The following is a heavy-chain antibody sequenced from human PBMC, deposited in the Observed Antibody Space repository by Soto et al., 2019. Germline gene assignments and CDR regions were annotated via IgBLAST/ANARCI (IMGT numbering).Heavy chain of an antibody. CDR1: GFTFDDYA. CDR3: AKDSSPFLRFIDY. V-gene: IGHV3-9*01. J-gene: IGHJ4*02. D-gene: IGHD3-3*01. CDR2: ISWNSGSI. Sequence: EVQLVESGGGLVQPGRSLRLSCAASGFTFDDYAMHWVRQAPGKGLEWVSGISWNSGSIGYADSVKGRFTISRDNAKNSLYLQMNSLRAEDTALYYCAKDSSPFLRFIDYWGQGTLVTVSS.